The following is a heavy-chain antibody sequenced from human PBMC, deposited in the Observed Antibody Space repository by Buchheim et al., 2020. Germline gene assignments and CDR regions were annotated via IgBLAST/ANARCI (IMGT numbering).Heavy chain of an antibody. J-gene: IGHJ6*02. V-gene: IGHV3-30*02. Sequence: QVQLVESGGGVVQPGRPLRLSCAASGSTFIIFGMHWVRQAPGKGLEWVAFIRFDATKTYYADSVKGRFTISRDNSKNTRYLEMNSLRAEDTAVYYCAKDLSQRIYYYYCGMDVWGQGTT. CDR2: IRFDATKT. CDR3: AKDLSQRIYYYYCGMDV. D-gene: IGHD2/OR15-2a*01. CDR1: GSTFIIFG.